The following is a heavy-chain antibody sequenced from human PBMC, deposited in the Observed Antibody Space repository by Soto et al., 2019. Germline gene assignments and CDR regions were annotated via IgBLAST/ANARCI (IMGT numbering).Heavy chain of an antibody. CDR1: GGSVSSGSYY. D-gene: IGHD3-3*01. Sequence: QVQLQESGPGLVKPSETLSLTCTVSGGSVSSGSYYWSWIRQPPGKGLEWIGYMYHSGSTNYNPALRSRVTISLVTSKHQFSRMLSSVTAADTAMYLCARTRDFWSGNDAFALWRQGTMVTFSS. J-gene: IGHJ3*01. CDR2: MYHSGST. V-gene: IGHV4-61*01. CDR3: ARTRDFWSGNDAFAL.